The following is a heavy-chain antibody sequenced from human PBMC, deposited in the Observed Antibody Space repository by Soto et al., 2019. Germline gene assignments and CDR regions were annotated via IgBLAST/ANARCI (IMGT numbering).Heavy chain of an antibody. D-gene: IGHD3-10*01. J-gene: IGHJ3*02. V-gene: IGHV4-39*01. CDR2: IYYSGKT. CDR1: GGSIRSSSYY. Sequence: SETLSLTCTVSGGSIRSSSYYWGWIRQPPGEGLEWIGSIYYSGKTDNNPSLKSRVTTPVDTSKNQFSLKMSAVTAADTAVYYCAKGGSGSYSNAFDIWGQGTMVTVSS. CDR3: AKGGSGSYSNAFDI.